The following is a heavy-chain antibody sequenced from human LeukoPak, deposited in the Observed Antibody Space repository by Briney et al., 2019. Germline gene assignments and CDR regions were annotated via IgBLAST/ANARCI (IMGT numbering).Heavy chain of an antibody. J-gene: IGHJ6*02. CDR1: GYTFTSYA. CDR3: ARVGYSYGWPYYYYGMDV. CDR2: INTNTGNP. D-gene: IGHD5-18*01. V-gene: IGHV7-4-1*02. Sequence: ASVKVSCKASGYTFTSYAMNWVRQAPGQGLEWMGWINTNTGNPTYARGFTGRFVFSLDTSVSTAYLQISSLKAEDTAVYYCARVGYSYGWPYYYYGMDVWGQGTTVTVSS.